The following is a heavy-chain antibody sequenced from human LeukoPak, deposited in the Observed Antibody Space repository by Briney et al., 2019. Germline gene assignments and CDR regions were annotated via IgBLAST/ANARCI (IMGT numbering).Heavy chain of an antibody. V-gene: IGHV3-48*03. CDR2: ISSSGATR. D-gene: IGHD6-13*01. J-gene: IGHJ6*03. CDR1: GFTFSSYA. CDR3: AKDATAVVGTVYMDV. Sequence: GGSLRLSCAASGFTFSSYAMSWVRQAPGKGLVWVSYISSSGATRYYADSVKGRFTMSRDNAKNSLYLLLNSLRAEDTAVYYCAKDATAVVGTVYMDVWGKGTTVTISS.